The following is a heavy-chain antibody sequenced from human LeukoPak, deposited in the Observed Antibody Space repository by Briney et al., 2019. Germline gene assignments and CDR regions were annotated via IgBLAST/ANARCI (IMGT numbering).Heavy chain of an antibody. CDR2: TSWNSGSI. D-gene: IGHD3-16*01. J-gene: IGHJ4*02. Sequence: GGSLRLSCAASGFTFDDYAMHWVRQAPGKGLEWVSGTSWNSGSIGYADSVKGRFTISRDNAKNSLYLQMSSLRAEDTALYYCAKVVSRGIFVYWGQGTLVTVSS. CDR3: AKVVSRGIFVY. CDR1: GFTFDDYA. V-gene: IGHV3-9*01.